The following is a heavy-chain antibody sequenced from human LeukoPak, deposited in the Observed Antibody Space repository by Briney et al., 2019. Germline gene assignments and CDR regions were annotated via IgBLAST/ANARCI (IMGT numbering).Heavy chain of an antibody. CDR1: GFTVSDYY. V-gene: IGHV3-15*01. J-gene: IGHJ4*02. Sequence: GGSLRLSCAASGFTVSDYYMSWVRQAPGKGLEWVGRIKSKTDGGTTGSASPVKGTFTISRDDSKNTLHLQMNSLKIENTAVYYCTTPYSSGWYHYFDDWGQGTLVTVSS. CDR3: TTPYSSGWYHYFDD. CDR2: IKSKTDGGTT. D-gene: IGHD6-19*01.